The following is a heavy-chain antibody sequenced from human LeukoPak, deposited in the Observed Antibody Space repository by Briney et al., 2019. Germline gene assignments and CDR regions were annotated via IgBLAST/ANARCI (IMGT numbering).Heavy chain of an antibody. V-gene: IGHV1-18*01. J-gene: IGHJ6*02. D-gene: IGHD3-22*01. Sequence: ASVKVSCKASGYTFTSYGISWVRQAPGQGLEWMGWISAYSGNTNYAQKLQGRVTMTTDTSTSTAYMELRSLRSDDTAVYYCARDRADYYDSSGYYYYYYGMDVWGQGTTVTVSS. CDR3: ARDRADYYDSSGYYYYYYGMDV. CDR2: ISAYSGNT. CDR1: GYTFTSYG.